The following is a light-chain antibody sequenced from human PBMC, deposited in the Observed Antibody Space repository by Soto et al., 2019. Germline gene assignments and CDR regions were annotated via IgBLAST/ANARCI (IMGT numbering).Light chain of an antibody. CDR2: KVS. Sequence: DVVMTQSPLSLPVTLGQPASISCRSNQWLVHSDGIAYLCWFQQRPGRSPRRLIYKVSNRDSGVPARFSGSGSGTDFALKISRVEAEDVGVYYCMQGTHWPITFGQGTRLEIK. V-gene: IGKV2-30*02. CDR3: MQGTHWPIT. J-gene: IGKJ5*01. CDR1: QWLVHSDGIAY.